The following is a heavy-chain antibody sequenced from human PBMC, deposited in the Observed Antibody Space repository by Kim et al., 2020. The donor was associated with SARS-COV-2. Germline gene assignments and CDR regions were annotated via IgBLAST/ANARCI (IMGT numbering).Heavy chain of an antibody. CDR2: ISYDGSHK. J-gene: IGHJ6*02. D-gene: IGHD3-10*01. Sequence: GGSLRRTCAASGFTFSSYAMHWVRQAPGKGLEWVAVISYDGSHKYYEDSVKGRFTISRDNSKNTLYLQMNSLRAEDTAVYYCARVTPGSYGSGSYYVYYYYGMDVWGQGTTVTVSS. V-gene: IGHV3-30*04. CDR1: GFTFSSYA. CDR3: ARVTPGSYGSGSYYVYYYYGMDV.